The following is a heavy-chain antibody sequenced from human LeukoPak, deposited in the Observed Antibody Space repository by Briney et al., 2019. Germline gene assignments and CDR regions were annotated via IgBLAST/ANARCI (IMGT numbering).Heavy chain of an antibody. CDR2: ISYDGSNK. Sequence: PGGSLRFSCAASGFTFSSYAMHWVRQAPGKGLEWVAVISYDGSNKYYADSVKGRFTISRDNSKNTLYLQMNSLRAEDTAVYYCARAQIGIVGATNYYYYYMDVWGKGTTVTVSS. J-gene: IGHJ6*03. V-gene: IGHV3-30*04. CDR1: GFTFSSYA. CDR3: ARAQIGIVGATNYYYYYMDV. D-gene: IGHD1-26*01.